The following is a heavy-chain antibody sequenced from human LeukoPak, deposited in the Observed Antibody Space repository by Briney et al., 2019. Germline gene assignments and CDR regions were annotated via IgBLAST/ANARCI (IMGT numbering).Heavy chain of an antibody. CDR1: GFTFSSYG. CDR3: AKEYSIQLWPDY. CDR2: ISYDGSNK. V-gene: IGHV3-30*18. Sequence: GGSLRLSCAASGFTFSSYGMHWVRQAPGKGLEWVAVISYDGSNKYYADSVKGRFTISRDNSKNTLYLQMNSLRAEDTAVYYCAKEYSIQLWPDYWGHGTLVTVSS. J-gene: IGHJ4*01. D-gene: IGHD5-18*01.